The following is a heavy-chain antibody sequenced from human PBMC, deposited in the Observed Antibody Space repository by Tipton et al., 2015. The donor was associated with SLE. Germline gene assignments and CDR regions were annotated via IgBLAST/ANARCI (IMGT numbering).Heavy chain of an antibody. CDR2: ISYDGSNK. D-gene: IGHD3-22*01. J-gene: IGHJ4*02. Sequence: SLRLSCAASGFTFSSYAMHWVRQAPGKGLEWVAVISYDGSNKYYADSVKGRFTISRDNSKNTLYLQMNSLRAEDTAVYYCARDAGRLAMIDGGDGADYWGQGTLVTVSS. CDR1: GFTFSSYA. V-gene: IGHV3-30*04. CDR3: ARDAGRLAMIDGGDGADY.